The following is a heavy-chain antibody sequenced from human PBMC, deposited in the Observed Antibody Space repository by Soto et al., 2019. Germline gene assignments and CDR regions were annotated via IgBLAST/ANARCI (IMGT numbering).Heavy chain of an antibody. V-gene: IGHV1-8*02. CDR3: SRVSIMVRGTNYYGMDV. J-gene: IGHJ6*02. D-gene: IGHD3-10*01. CDR1: GYTFTSYG. Sequence: GASVKVSCKASGYTFTSYGINWVRQAPGQGLEWMGWMNPNSGNTGYAQKFQGRVTMTRNTSISTAYMELSSLRSEDTAVYYCSRVSIMVRGTNYYGMDVWGQGTTVTVSS. CDR2: MNPNSGNT.